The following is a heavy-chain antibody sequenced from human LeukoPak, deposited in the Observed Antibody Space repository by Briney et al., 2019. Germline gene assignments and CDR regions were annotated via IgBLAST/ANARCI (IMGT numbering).Heavy chain of an antibody. J-gene: IGHJ4*02. CDR2: IKKDGSEK. CDR1: GFTFSNYW. CDR3: AREGVHCSGRSCLKAY. V-gene: IGHV3-7*03. Sequence: GGSLRLSCAASGFTFSNYWMSWVRQALGKGLESVANIKKDGSEKYYMDSVKGRFTISRDNAENSLYLQMNSLRAEDTAVYYCAREGVHCSGRSCLKAYWGQGTQVTVSS. D-gene: IGHD2-15*01.